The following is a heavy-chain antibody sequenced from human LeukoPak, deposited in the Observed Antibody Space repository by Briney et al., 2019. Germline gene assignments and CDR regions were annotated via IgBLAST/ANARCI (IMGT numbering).Heavy chain of an antibody. D-gene: IGHD2-2*02. J-gene: IGHJ4*02. CDR1: GYTFTGYY. CDR2: INPNSGGT. CDR3: ARGRPRYCSSTSCYKTPLFDY. V-gene: IGHV1-2*02. Sequence: ASVKVSCKASGYTFTGYYMHWVRQAPGQGLEWMGWINPNSGGTNYAQKFQGRVTMTRDTSISTAYMELSRLRSDDTAVYYCARGRPRYCSSTSCYKTPLFDYWGRGTLVTVSS.